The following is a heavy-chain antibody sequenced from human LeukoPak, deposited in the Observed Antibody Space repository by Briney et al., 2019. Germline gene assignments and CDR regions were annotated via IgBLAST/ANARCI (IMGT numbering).Heavy chain of an antibody. CDR1: GFTFSSYA. V-gene: IGHV3-23*01. D-gene: IGHD2-21*02. Sequence: QPGGSLRLSCAASGFTFSSYAMSWVRQAPAKGLERVSAISGSGGSTYYADSVKGRFTISRDNSKNTLYLQMNSLRAEDTAVYYCAKASFVVVTAISDYWGQGTLVTVSS. CDR3: AKASFVVVTAISDY. J-gene: IGHJ4*02. CDR2: ISGSGGST.